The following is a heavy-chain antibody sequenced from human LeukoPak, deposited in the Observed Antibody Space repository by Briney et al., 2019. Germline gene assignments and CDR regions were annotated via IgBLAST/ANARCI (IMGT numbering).Heavy chain of an antibody. D-gene: IGHD3-22*01. Sequence: SETLSLTCAVYGGSFSSYCWSWIRQPPGKGLEWIGEINHSGSTNYNPSLKSRVTISVDASKNPFSLKLSSVTAADTAVYYCARVYDSSGYYWDYYYYYGMDVWGKGTTVTVSS. J-gene: IGHJ6*04. V-gene: IGHV4-34*01. CDR3: ARVYDSSGYYWDYYYYYGMDV. CDR2: INHSGST. CDR1: GGSFSSYC.